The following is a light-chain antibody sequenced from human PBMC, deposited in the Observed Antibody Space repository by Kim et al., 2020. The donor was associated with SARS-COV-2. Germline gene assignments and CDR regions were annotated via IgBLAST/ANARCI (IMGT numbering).Light chain of an antibody. CDR2: AAS. CDR1: QSISSY. Sequence: SASVGDRVTITCRASQSISSYLNWYQQKPGKAPKLLIYAASSLQSGVPSRFSGSGSGTDFTLTISSLQPEDFATYYCQRSYSTPHTFGQGTKLEI. V-gene: IGKV1-39*01. J-gene: IGKJ2*01. CDR3: QRSYSTPHT.